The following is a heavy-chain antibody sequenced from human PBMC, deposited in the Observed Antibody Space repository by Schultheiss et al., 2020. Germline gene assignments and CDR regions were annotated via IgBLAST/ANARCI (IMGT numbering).Heavy chain of an antibody. J-gene: IGHJ4*02. D-gene: IGHD3-10*01. Sequence: SVKVSCKASGGTFSSYAITWVRQAPGQGLEWMGGIIPIFGTANYAQKFQGRVTITADESTSTAYMELSSLRSEDTAVYYCARDRGWYYGSGSYKGVYYFDYWGQGTLVT. CDR2: IIPIFGTA. CDR3: ARDRGWYYGSGSYKGVYYFDY. CDR1: GGTFSSYA. V-gene: IGHV1-69*13.